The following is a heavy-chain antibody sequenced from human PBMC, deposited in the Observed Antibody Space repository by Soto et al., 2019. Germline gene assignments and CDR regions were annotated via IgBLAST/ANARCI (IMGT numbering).Heavy chain of an antibody. CDR3: ARNGDYYYMDV. CDR1: GFTFSSYD. CDR2: IGTAGDT. J-gene: IGHJ6*03. Sequence: EVQLVESGGGLVQPGGSLRLSCAASGFTFSSYDMHWVRQATGKGLEWVSAIGTAGDTYYPGSVKGRFTISRENAKNSLYLQMNSLRAGDTAVYYCARNGDYYYMDVWGKGTTVTVSS. V-gene: IGHV3-13*01. D-gene: IGHD2-8*01.